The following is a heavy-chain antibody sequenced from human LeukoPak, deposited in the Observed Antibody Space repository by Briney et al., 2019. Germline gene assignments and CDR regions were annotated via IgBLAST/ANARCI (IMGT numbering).Heavy chain of an antibody. CDR1: GGSISNYY. J-gene: IGHJ2*01. CDR3: ARIIVVAGRYFDL. CDR2: IYYSGGT. V-gene: IGHV4-59*01. Sequence: SETLSLTCTVSGGSISNYYWSWIRQPPGKGLEWIGYIYYSGGTNYNPSLKSRVTISVDTSKNRFSLKLSSVTAADTAVYYCARIIVVAGRYFDLWGRGTLVTVSS. D-gene: IGHD3-22*01.